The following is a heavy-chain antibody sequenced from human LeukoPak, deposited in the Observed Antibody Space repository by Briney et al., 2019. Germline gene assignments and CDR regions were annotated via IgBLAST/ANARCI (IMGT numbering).Heavy chain of an antibody. CDR3: ARGQPQRYSSGWYVNWFDP. CDR1: GASISSSY. V-gene: IGHV4-59*01. CDR2: IYYSGST. D-gene: IGHD6-19*01. Sequence: SETLSLTCTVSGASISSSYWSWIRQPPGKGLEWIGYIYYSGSTNYNPSLKSRVTISVDTSKNQFSLKVNSVPAADTAVYYCARGQPQRYSSGWYVNWFDPWGQGTLVTVSS. J-gene: IGHJ5*02.